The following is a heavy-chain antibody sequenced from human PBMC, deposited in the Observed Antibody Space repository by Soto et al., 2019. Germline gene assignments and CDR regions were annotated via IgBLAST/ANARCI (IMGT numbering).Heavy chain of an antibody. V-gene: IGHV3-23*01. CDR1: GFTFSRYA. CDR3: ANAPQIVTRKAGFDY. CDR2: ISGSGGNT. Sequence: EVQLLESGGGLVQPGGSLRLSCAASGFTFSRYAMSWVRQAPGKGLEWVSAISGSGGNTYYADSVKGRFTISRDNSKSTLYLHMNSMGAEDTAVYYCANAPQIVTRKAGFDYWGQGALVTVSS. J-gene: IGHJ4*02. D-gene: IGHD1-26*01.